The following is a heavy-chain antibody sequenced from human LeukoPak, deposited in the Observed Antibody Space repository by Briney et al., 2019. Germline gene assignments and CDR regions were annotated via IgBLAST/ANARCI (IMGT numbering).Heavy chain of an antibody. CDR3: ARVGVYDILTGRTFPYHFDY. Sequence: SQTLSLTCTVSGGSISSGGYYWSWIRQHPGKGLEWIGYIYCSGSTYYNPSLKSRVTISVDTSKNQFSLKLSSVTAADTAVYYCARVGVYDILTGRTFPYHFDYWGQGTLVTVSS. D-gene: IGHD3-9*01. CDR1: GGSISSGGYY. V-gene: IGHV4-31*03. J-gene: IGHJ4*02. CDR2: IYCSGST.